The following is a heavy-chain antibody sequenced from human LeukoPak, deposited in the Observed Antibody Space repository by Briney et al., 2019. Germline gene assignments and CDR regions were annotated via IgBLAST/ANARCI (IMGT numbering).Heavy chain of an antibody. J-gene: IGHJ4*02. CDR2: IYYTGTT. CDR1: GGSMNINNYY. D-gene: IGHD2-15*01. Sequence: PSETLSLTCTVSGGSMNINNYYWAWIRQSPGKGLEWLGSIYYTGTTYYNPSLDHRVTISVDTSKNQFSLKLSSVTAADTAVYYCAGATSYNTGYCSGGSCYKRGVVDYWGQGTLVTVSS. V-gene: IGHV4-39*07. CDR3: AGATSYNTGYCSGGSCYKRGVVDY.